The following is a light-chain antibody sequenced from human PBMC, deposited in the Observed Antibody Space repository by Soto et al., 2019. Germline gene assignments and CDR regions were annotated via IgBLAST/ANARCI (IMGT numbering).Light chain of an antibody. J-gene: IGLJ1*01. CDR3: KSYDSSLSGFYV. Sequence: QSVLTQPPSVSGAQGQRVTISCTGSSSNIGAGYDVHWYQQLPGTAPKLLIYGNSNRPSGVPDRFSGSKSGTSASLAITGLQAEDEADYYCKSYDSSLSGFYVFGTGTKVTVL. CDR2: GNS. CDR1: SSNIGAGYD. V-gene: IGLV1-40*01.